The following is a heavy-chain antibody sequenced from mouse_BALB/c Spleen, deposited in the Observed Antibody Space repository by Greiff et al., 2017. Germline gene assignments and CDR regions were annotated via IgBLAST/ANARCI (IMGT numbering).Heavy chain of an antibody. V-gene: IGHV5-17*02. CDR3: ARSRYYGSSYVAY. CDR2: ISSGSSTI. J-gene: IGHJ3*01. Sequence: EVNLVESGGGLVQPGGSRKLSCAASGFTFSSFGMHWVRQAPEKGLEWVAYISSGSSTIYYADTVKGRFTISRDNPKNTLFLQMTSLRSEDTAMYYCARSRYYGSSYVAYWGQGTLVTVSA. D-gene: IGHD1-1*01. CDR1: GFTFSSFG.